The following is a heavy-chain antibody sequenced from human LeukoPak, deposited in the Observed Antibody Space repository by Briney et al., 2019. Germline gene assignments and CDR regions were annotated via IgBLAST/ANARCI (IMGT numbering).Heavy chain of an antibody. J-gene: IGHJ4*02. CDR2: SHSSGHT. D-gene: IGHD6-19*01. CDR3: ARALDPNRSGWYRLFDY. V-gene: IGHV4-4*09. Sequence: SETLSLTCSVSGGSISSDYWNWLRQSPGKGLEWIAFSHSSGHTSSNPSLSGRVTTSVDTSKNQLSLKLSSVTAADTAVYYCARALDPNRSGWYRLFDYWGQGTLVTVSS. CDR1: GGSISSDY.